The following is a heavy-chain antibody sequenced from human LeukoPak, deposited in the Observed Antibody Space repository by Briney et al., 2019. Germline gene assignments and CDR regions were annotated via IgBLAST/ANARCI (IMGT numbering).Heavy chain of an antibody. CDR2: ISSSSRYT. V-gene: IGHV3-21*01. CDR3: ARVSSSSWWALDY. J-gene: IGHJ4*02. D-gene: IGHD6-13*01. CDR1: GFSLRDHS. Sequence: GGSLRFSCAASGFSLRDHSMDWVRQAPGKGLEWVSSISSSSRYTFYVDSVKGRFTISRDNAKNTLYLQMNSLRAEDTAVYYCARVSSSSWWALDYWGQGTLVTVSS.